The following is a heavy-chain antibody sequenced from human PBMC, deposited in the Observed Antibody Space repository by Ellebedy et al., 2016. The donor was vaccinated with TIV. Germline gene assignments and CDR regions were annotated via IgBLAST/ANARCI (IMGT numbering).Heavy chain of an antibody. Sequence: GESLKISCAASGFTFSNYWMSWVRQAPGKGLEWVANIKQDGSEKNYVDSVKGRFTISRDSTKNSLYLQMSTLRAEDTAVYYCARSQSGKYWFDPWGQGILVTVSS. CDR1: GFTFSNYW. D-gene: IGHD3-10*01. CDR2: IKQDGSEK. V-gene: IGHV3-7*03. J-gene: IGHJ5*02. CDR3: ARSQSGKYWFDP.